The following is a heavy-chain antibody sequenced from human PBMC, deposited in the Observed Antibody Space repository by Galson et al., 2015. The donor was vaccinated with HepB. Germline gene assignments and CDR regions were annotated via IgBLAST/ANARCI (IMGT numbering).Heavy chain of an antibody. J-gene: IGHJ4*02. CDR2: ISGSGGST. CDR3: AKVGLRSGDYVGGSYRPRFDY. Sequence: SLRLSCAASGFTFSSYAMSWVRQAPGKGLEWVSAISGSGGSTYYADSVKGRFTISRDNSKNTLYLQMNSLRAEDTAVYYCAKVGLRSGDYVGGSYRPRFDYWGQGTLVTVSS. V-gene: IGHV3-23*01. D-gene: IGHD3-16*02. CDR1: GFTFSSYA.